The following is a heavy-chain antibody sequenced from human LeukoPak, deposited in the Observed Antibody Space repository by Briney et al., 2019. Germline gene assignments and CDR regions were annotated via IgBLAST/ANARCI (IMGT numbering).Heavy chain of an antibody. CDR3: ARFALGGGTYYFDN. J-gene: IGHJ4*02. CDR1: GASISSYS. CDR2: ISYSGST. D-gene: IGHD3-16*01. V-gene: IGHV4-59*01. Sequence: SETLSLTCAVSGASISSYSWSWIRQPPGKGLEWIGYISYSGSTTYNPSLKSRVTVSLDTSKNQFSLKLSSVTAADTAVYCCARFALGGGTYYFDNWGQGILVTVSS.